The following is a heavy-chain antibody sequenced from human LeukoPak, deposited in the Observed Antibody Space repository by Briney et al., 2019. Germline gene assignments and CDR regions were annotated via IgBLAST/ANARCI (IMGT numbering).Heavy chain of an antibody. CDR3: ARVTSSGYQFDY. V-gene: IGHV4-30-4*01. J-gene: IGHJ4*02. CDR2: IYYSGST. Sequence: SWIRQPPGKGLEWIGYIYYSGSTYYNPSLKSRVTISVDTSKNQFSLKLSSVTAADTAVYYCARVTSSGYQFDYWGQGTLVTVSS. D-gene: IGHD3-22*01.